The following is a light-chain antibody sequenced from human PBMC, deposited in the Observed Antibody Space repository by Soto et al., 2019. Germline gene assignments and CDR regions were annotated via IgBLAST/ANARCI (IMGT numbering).Light chain of an antibody. CDR1: QSVLYSSNNNNY. V-gene: IGKV4-1*01. CDR2: WAS. CDR3: QQYYSTPWT. J-gene: IGKJ1*01. Sequence: DIVMTQSPDSLAVSLGERATINCKSSQSVLYSSNNNNYLAWFQQKPGQPPKLLIYWASTRESGVPDRCSGSGSETDFTLTISSLQAEDVAVYYCQQYYSTPWTFGQGTKVEIK.